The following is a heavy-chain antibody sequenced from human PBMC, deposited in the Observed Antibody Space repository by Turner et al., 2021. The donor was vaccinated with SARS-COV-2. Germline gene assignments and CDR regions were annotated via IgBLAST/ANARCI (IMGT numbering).Heavy chain of an antibody. CDR3: ARHQGSASGYDHGMNV. Sequence: QVQLQESGPGLVKPSETLSLTCTVSGGSISSDFWSWIRQPPGKGLEWIGYIYYRGSTNYNPSLKSRVTMSVDTSKNQFSLKLRSVTAADTAVYYCARHQGSASGYDHGMNVWGQGTAVIVSS. D-gene: IGHD1-26*01. CDR1: GGSISSDF. J-gene: IGHJ6*02. V-gene: IGHV4-59*01. CDR2: IYYRGST.